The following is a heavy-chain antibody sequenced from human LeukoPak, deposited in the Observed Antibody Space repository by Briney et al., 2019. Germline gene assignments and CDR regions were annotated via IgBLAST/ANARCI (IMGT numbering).Heavy chain of an antibody. CDR3: AGGGQQLAPYFDY. CDR2: IYYSGST. V-gene: IGHV4-61*01. Sequence: SETLSLTCTVSGGSVSSGTYYWSWIRQPPGKGLEWIGYIYYSGSTNYNPSLKSRVTISVDTSKNQFSLKLSSVTAADTAVYYCAGGGQQLAPYFDYWGQGTLVTVSS. J-gene: IGHJ4*02. CDR1: GGSVSSGTYY. D-gene: IGHD6-13*01.